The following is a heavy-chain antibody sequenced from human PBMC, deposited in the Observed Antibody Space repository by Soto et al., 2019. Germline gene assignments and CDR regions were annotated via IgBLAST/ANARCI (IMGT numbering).Heavy chain of an antibody. CDR2: IYPGDSDT. Sequence: GESLKISCKGSGYSFTSYWIGWVRQMPGKGLEWMGIIYPGDSDTRYSPSFQGQVTISADKSISTAYLQWSSLKASDTAVYYCARRGYSSSWYYYYYYGMDVWGQGTTVTVSS. CDR1: GYSFTSYW. CDR3: ARRGYSSSWYYYYYYGMDV. V-gene: IGHV5-51*01. J-gene: IGHJ6*02. D-gene: IGHD6-13*01.